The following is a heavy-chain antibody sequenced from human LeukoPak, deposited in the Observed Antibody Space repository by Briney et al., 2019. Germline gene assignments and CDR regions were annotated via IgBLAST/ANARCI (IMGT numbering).Heavy chain of an antibody. CDR3: VRGVPVTPGIDY. Sequence: GGSLRLSCAAPVFTLSTYCTRWVRQRLGKGLGWGSQICIDEITIRNADSVKGRFTISTDTAKNTLYLHICSLGVEDTAVYYCVRGVPVTPGIDYWGQGTLVTGSS. D-gene: IGHD2-2*01. CDR2: ICIDEITI. J-gene: IGHJ4*02. CDR1: VFTLSTYC. V-gene: IGHV3-74*01.